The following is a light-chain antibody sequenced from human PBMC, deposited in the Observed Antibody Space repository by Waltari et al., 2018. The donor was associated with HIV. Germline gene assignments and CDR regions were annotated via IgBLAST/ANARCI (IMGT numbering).Light chain of an antibody. CDR1: QRFDTF. V-gene: IGKV3-11*01. CDR2: DAS. J-gene: IGKJ4*01. CDR3: QQRADWPLT. Sequence: DIVLTQSPVTLSLSLGERATLSCRASQRFDTFLAWYQQRPGQAPRLLIYDASRRASGIPARFSGTGSGTDYTLTISSVEPEDFAVYYCQQRADWPLTFGGGTRVDIK.